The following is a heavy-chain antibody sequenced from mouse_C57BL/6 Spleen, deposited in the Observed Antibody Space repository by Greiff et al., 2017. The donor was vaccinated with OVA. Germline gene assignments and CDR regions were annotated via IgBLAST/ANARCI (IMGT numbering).Heavy chain of an antibody. J-gene: IGHJ4*01. CDR1: GYSITSGYY. D-gene: IGHD2-3*01. Sequence: EVQLQESGPGLVKPSQSLSLTCSVTGYSITSGYYWNWIRQFPGNKLEWMGYISYDGSNNYNPSLKNRISITRDTSKNQFFLKLNSVTTEDTATYYCARRDDGYYSYYYAMDYWGQGTSVTVSS. V-gene: IGHV3-6*01. CDR2: ISYDGSN. CDR3: ARRDDGYYSYYYAMDY.